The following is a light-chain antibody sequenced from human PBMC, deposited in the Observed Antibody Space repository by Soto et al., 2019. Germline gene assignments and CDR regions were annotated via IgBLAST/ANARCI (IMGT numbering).Light chain of an antibody. Sequence: QPVLTQPPSVSGAPGHRVTISCTGSSSNIGAGYDVHWYQQLPGTAPKLLIYGNSNRPSGVPDRFSGSKSGTSASLAITGLQAEDEADYYCQSYDSSLSGLVFGTGTKLTVL. CDR1: SSNIGAGYD. J-gene: IGLJ1*01. V-gene: IGLV1-40*01. CDR2: GNS. CDR3: QSYDSSLSGLV.